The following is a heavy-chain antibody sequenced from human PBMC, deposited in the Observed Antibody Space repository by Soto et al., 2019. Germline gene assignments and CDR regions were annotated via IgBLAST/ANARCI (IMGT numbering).Heavy chain of an antibody. V-gene: IGHV1-69*02. CDR2: IIPILGIA. D-gene: IGHD2-21*02. Sequence: QVQLVQSGAEVKKPGSSVKVSCKASGGTFSSYTISWVRQAPGQGLEWMGRIIPILGIANYAQKFQGRVTITADKFTSTAYMELSSLRSEDTAVYYCARAPVMCGGDCYTFDLWGRGTLVTVSS. CDR1: GGTFSSYT. CDR3: ARAPVMCGGDCYTFDL. J-gene: IGHJ2*01.